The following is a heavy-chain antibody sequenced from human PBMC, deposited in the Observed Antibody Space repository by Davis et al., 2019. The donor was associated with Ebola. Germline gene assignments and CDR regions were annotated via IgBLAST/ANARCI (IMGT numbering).Heavy chain of an antibody. D-gene: IGHD3-3*01. V-gene: IGHV3-13*01. CDR1: GFTFSSYD. J-gene: IGHJ5*02. CDR3: TRASGDFWSGYYFFP. CDR2: IGTAVDT. Sequence: GESLKISCAASGFTFSSYDMHWVRQATGKGLEWVSAIGTAVDTYYPGSVKGRFTISRENAKNSLYLQMNSLRAEDTAVYYCTRASGDFWSGYYFFPGGQGTLVTVSS.